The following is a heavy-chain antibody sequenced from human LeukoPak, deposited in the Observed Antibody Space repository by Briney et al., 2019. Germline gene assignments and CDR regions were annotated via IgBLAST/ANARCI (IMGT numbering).Heavy chain of an antibody. Sequence: SQTLSLTCAISGDSVSSNSAARHWIRQSPSRGLEWLGRTYYRSRWYSNYAPSVKSRITINPDTSKNQFSLQLNSVTPEDTAVYYCVRDREPNWFDPWGQGTLVTVSS. CDR3: VRDREPNWFDP. CDR2: TYYRSRWYS. CDR1: GDSVSSNSAA. D-gene: IGHD5-24*01. V-gene: IGHV6-1*01. J-gene: IGHJ5*02.